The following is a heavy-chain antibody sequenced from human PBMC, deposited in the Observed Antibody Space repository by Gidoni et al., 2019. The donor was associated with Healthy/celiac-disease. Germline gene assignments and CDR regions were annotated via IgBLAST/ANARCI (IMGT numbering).Heavy chain of an antibody. D-gene: IGHD4-17*01. V-gene: IGHV1-8*01. J-gene: IGHJ2*01. CDR2: MNPNSGNT. CDR1: GYTFTRYD. CDR3: ARGIDSTVTNNWYFDL. Sequence: QVQLVQSGAEVKKPGASVKVSCKASGYTFTRYDINWVRQATGQGLEWMGWMNPNSGNTGYAQKFQGRVTMNRNTSISTAYMELSSLRSEDTAVYYCARGIDSTVTNNWYFDLWGRGTLVTVSS.